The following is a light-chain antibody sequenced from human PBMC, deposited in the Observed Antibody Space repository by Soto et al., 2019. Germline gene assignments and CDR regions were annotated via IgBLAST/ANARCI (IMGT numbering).Light chain of an antibody. Sequence: QSVLTQPASVSGSPGQSITISCTGTSSDVGSYDLVSWYQQHPDKAPKLMIYEVSKRPSGGSNRFSGSKSGNTASLTISGLQAEDESDYYCSSYAGGSTYVVFGGGTKLTVL. CDR2: EVS. V-gene: IGLV2-23*02. CDR3: SSYAGGSTYVV. J-gene: IGLJ2*01. CDR1: SSDVGSYDL.